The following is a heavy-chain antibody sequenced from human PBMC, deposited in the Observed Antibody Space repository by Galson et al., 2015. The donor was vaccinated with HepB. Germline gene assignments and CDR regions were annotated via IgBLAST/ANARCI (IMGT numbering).Heavy chain of an antibody. J-gene: IGHJ6*02. D-gene: IGHD3-10*01. Sequence: SLRLSCAASGFTLSSYGMHWVRQATGKGLEWVSGIRTAGDPYYPGSVKGRFTISRENAKNTAYLQMNSLKTEDTAVYYCTRHSPDYYGSGSVGIYGMDVWGQGTTVTVSS. CDR1: GFTLSSYG. V-gene: IGHV3-13*05. CDR3: TRHSPDYYGSGSVGIYGMDV. CDR2: IRTAGDP.